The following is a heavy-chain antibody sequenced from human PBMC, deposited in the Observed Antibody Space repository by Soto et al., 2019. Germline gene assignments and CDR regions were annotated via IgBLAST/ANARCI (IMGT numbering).Heavy chain of an antibody. D-gene: IGHD2-15*01. CDR2: IKTSAGGGAT. Sequence: ESAGGLVKPGGSLRLSCVASGFSFNEAWMNWVRQAPGEGLEWVGRIKTSAGGGATDYAAPVQGRFTISRDDSKNALYLHMNSLRTEDTALYYCTTGSVEGIWGQGTTVTVSS. J-gene: IGHJ6*02. CDR3: TTGSVEGI. V-gene: IGHV3-15*07. CDR1: GFSFNEAW.